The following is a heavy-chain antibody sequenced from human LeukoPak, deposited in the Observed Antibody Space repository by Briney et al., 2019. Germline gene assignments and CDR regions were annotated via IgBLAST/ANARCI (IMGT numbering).Heavy chain of an antibody. V-gene: IGHV1-2*04. D-gene: IGHD6-13*01. CDR1: GYTFTSYY. J-gene: IGHJ4*02. Sequence: ASVKVSCKASGYTFTSYYMHWVRQAPGQGLEWMGWINPHSGGTNYAQRFQGWVTMTRDTSINTAYMELNRLTSDDTAIYYCATNFYSNSWSLTDWGQGTLVTVSS. CDR3: ATNFYSNSWSLTD. CDR2: INPHSGGT.